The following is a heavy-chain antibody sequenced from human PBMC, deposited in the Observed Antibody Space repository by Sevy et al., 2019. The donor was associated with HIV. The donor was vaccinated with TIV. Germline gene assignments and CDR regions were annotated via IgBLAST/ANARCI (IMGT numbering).Heavy chain of an antibody. Sequence: GGSLRLSWAASGFTVGSNYRSGVRQAPGRGREWFSVIDSGVSTYYADSVKGGFTISRDNSTNTLSLQMNSLRAEDTAVYYCARDLRDSSGFGIYKGVMDVWGQGTTVTVSS. D-gene: IGHD6-25*01. CDR2: IDSGVST. CDR3: ARDLRDSSGFGIYKGVMDV. CDR1: GFTVGSNY. V-gene: IGHV3-53*01. J-gene: IGHJ6*02.